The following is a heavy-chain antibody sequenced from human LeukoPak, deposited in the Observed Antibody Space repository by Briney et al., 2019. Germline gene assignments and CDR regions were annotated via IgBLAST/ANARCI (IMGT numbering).Heavy chain of an antibody. CDR3: ARLRPDCGDSCYFDY. Sequence: PPETLSLTCSVSGGFISSGGYYWSCLRQHPGKGLEWIGFIYGSGSTYYKSSLKSRVTISVDTSKNQFSLKLTSVTAADTAVYYCARLRPDCGDSCYFDYWGQGTLVTVSS. J-gene: IGHJ4*02. V-gene: IGHV4-31*03. CDR2: IYGSGST. CDR1: GGFISSGGYY. D-gene: IGHD4-17*01.